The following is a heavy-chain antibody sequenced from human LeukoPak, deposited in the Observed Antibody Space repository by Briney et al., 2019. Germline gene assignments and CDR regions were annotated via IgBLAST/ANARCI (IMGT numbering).Heavy chain of an antibody. CDR1: GYSISSGYY. Sequence: SETLSLTCTVSGYSISSGYYWGWIRQPPGKGLEWIGSFCYSGSTYSNPSLKSRVTISVDTSKYQFSLKLSSVTAADTAVYYCARLFPLMVRGVSDAFDIWGQGTMVTVSS. V-gene: IGHV4-38-2*02. CDR3: ARLFPLMVRGVSDAFDI. J-gene: IGHJ3*02. D-gene: IGHD3-10*01. CDR2: FCYSGST.